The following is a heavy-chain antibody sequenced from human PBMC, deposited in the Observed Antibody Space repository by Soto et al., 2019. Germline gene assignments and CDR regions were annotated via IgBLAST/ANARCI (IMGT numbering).Heavy chain of an antibody. CDR1: GLNVTINY. CDR2: IHGGGNK. CDR3: ASGPTLAARLGWNYFDP. D-gene: IGHD6-6*01. Sequence: EVQLVESGGTVIQPGESLRLSCATSGLNVTINYVTWVRQAPGKGLEWLSIIHGGGNKFYSDSVKGRFTISRDTSKNTVYLQMSSLTVDDTAVYYCASGPTLAARLGWNYFDPWGQGTLVTVSS. J-gene: IGHJ5*02. V-gene: IGHV3-53*01.